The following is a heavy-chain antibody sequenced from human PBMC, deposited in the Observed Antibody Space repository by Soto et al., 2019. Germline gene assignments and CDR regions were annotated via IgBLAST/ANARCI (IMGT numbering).Heavy chain of an antibody. CDR2: INDGNGNT. CDR1: GYTFTSYA. CDR3: ARDGLYSSGSLCDDAFDI. J-gene: IGHJ3*02. D-gene: IGHD6-19*01. Sequence: QVQLVQSGAEVKKPGASVKVSCKASGYTFTSYAMHWVRQAPGQRLVWMGWINDGNGNTKYSQKFQGRVTITRDTAASAAYMELSTLRSEDTDVYYCARDGLYSSGSLCDDAFDIWGEGTMVT. V-gene: IGHV1-3*01.